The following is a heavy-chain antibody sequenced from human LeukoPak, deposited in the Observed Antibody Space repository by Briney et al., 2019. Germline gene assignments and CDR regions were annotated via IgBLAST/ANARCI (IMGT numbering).Heavy chain of an antibody. J-gene: IGHJ4*02. CDR3: ARDRRADHIVVVVAALDY. CDR2: ISSSSSYI. D-gene: IGHD2-15*01. V-gene: IGHV3-21*01. Sequence: SGGSLRLSCAASGFTFSRSDMNWVRQAPGKGLEWVSSISSSSSYIYYADSVKGRFTISRDNAKNSLYLQKNSLRAEDTAVYYCARDRRADHIVVVVAALDYWGQGTLVTVSS. CDR1: GFTFSRSD.